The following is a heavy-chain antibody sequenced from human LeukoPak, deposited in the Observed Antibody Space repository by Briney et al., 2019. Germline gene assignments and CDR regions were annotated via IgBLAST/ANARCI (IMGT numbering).Heavy chain of an antibody. D-gene: IGHD2-2*01. CDR3: AKDLDLGYCSSTSCYGYFQH. CDR1: GFTFSSYA. CDR2: ISGSGGST. J-gene: IGHJ1*01. Sequence: GGSLRLSCAASGFTFSSYAMSWVRQAPGKGLEWVSAISGSGGSTYYADSVKGRFTISRDNSKNTLYLQMNSLRAEDTAVYYCAKDLDLGYCSSTSCYGYFQHWGQGTLVTVSS. V-gene: IGHV3-23*01.